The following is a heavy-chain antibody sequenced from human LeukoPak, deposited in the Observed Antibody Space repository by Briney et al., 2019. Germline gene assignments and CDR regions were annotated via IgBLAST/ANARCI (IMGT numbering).Heavy chain of an antibody. D-gene: IGHD3-9*01. Sequence: PGGSLRLSCAASGFTFSSYGMHWVRQAPGKGLEWVAVISYDGSNKYYADSVKGRFTISRDNSKNTLYLQMNSLRAEDTAVYYCAREAILTGYPYIPYYFDYWGQGTLVTVSS. J-gene: IGHJ4*02. V-gene: IGHV3-30*03. CDR3: AREAILTGYPYIPYYFDY. CDR2: ISYDGSNK. CDR1: GFTFSSYG.